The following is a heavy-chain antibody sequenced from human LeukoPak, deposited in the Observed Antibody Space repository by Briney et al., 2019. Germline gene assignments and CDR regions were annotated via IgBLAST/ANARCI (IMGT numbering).Heavy chain of an antibody. Sequence: GGSLRLSCAASGFTFSTYWMSWVRQAPGKGLEWVSNIKQDGSEKYYVDSVKGRFIISRDNAKNSLFLQMNSLRVEDTAVYYCARDRRLDYYFYMDVWGTGTTVTVSS. J-gene: IGHJ6*03. CDR3: ARDRRLDYYFYMDV. CDR1: GFTFSTYW. V-gene: IGHV3-7*01. CDR2: IKQDGSEK.